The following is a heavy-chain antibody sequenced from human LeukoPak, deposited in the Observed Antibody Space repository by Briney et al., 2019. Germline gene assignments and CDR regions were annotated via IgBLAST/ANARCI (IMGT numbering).Heavy chain of an antibody. CDR2: ISVYNGNT. J-gene: IGHJ4*02. CDR1: GYSFTSYG. V-gene: IGHV1-18*01. CDR3: ARDRYDFWSGYPKSSYYFDY. D-gene: IGHD3-3*01. Sequence: ASVKVSCKASGYSFTSYGFSWVRQAPGQGLEWMGWISVYNGNTNYAQKLQGRVTMTTDTSTSTAYMELRSLRSDDTAVYYCARDRYDFWSGYPKSSYYFDYWGQGTLVTVSS.